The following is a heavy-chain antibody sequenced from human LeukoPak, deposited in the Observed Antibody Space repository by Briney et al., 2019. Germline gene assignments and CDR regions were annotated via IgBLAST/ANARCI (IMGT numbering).Heavy chain of an antibody. CDR1: GFTVSSNY. J-gene: IGHJ4*02. CDR3: ARLFYSSGYYYFDN. CDR2: IHDSGST. Sequence: GSLRLSCVASGFTVSSNYMSWVRQAPGKGLEWIGYIHDSGSTNYDPSRKSRVTISVDTSKNQFSLKLSSVTAADTAVYYCARLFYSSGYYYFDNWGQGTLVTVSS. V-gene: IGHV4-59*02. D-gene: IGHD3-22*01.